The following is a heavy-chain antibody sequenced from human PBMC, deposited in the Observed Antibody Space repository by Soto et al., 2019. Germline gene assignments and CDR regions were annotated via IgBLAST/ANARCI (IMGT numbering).Heavy chain of an antibody. Sequence: QVQLVQSGAEVKKAGSSVKVSCKASGGTFRSYVITWVRQAPGQGLEWMGRSSPIFGTANYAQKFQGRVTIVADESTSTAYMELSSLSSEDTAVYYWASKSGLTRGLDVWGQGTTFTFSS. CDR1: GGTFRSYV. V-gene: IGHV1-69*18. CDR3: ASKSGLTRGLDV. D-gene: IGHD3-10*01. CDR2: SSPIFGTA. J-gene: IGHJ6*02.